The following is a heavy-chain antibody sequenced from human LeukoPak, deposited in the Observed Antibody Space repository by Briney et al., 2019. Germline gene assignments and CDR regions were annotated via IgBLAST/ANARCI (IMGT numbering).Heavy chain of an antibody. CDR1: GGSFSGYY. D-gene: IGHD2-2*01. CDR3: ARPSVPAAIRWGFDWFDP. Sequence: PSETLSLTCAVYGGSFSGYYWSWIRQPPGKGLEWIGEINHSGSTNYNPSLKSRVTISVDTSKNQFSLKLSSVTAADTAVYYCARPSVPAAIRWGFDWFDPWGQGTLVTVSS. J-gene: IGHJ5*02. CDR2: INHSGST. V-gene: IGHV4-34*01.